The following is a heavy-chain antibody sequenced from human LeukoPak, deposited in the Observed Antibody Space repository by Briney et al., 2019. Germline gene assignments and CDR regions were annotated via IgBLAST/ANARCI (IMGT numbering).Heavy chain of an antibody. D-gene: IGHD4-23*01. V-gene: IGHV4-59*01. CDR2: IYSSGST. CDR3: ARSDYGGNSAAFGV. CDR1: GGSISNFF. Sequence: SETLSLTCTVSGGSISNFFWNWVRRPPGKGLEWIGYIYSSGSTYYNPSLKSRLTISLDTSKNQFSLQMSSVTAADTAVYYCARSDYGGNSAAFGVWARGQWSPSLQ. J-gene: IGHJ3*01.